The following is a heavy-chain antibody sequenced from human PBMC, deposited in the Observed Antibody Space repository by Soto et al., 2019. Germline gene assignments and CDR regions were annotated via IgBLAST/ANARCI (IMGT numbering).Heavy chain of an antibody. CDR1: GFNFGGSW. CDR2: INPDGSGE. V-gene: IGHV3-7*04. D-gene: IGHD1-26*01. CDR3: ARELYFGLDY. Sequence: EVQLVESGGGLVQPGGSLRLSCAASGFNFGGSWMTWVRQALGKGLEWLAKINPDGSGEYYVDSVKGRFTISRDNAESSLFFQMDSLRDEDTAVYFCARELYFGLDYWGQGALVTVSS. J-gene: IGHJ4*02.